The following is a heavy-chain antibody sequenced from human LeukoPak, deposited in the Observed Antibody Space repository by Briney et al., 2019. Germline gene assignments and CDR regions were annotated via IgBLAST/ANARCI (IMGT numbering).Heavy chain of an antibody. J-gene: IGHJ4*02. CDR2: IKQDGSEK. D-gene: IGHD6-19*01. CDR1: GFTPSSYW. V-gene: IGHV3-7*01. Sequence: GGSLRLSCAASGFTPSSYWMSWVRQAPGKGLEWVANIKQDGSEKYYVDSVKGRFTISRDNAKNSLYLQMNSLRAEDTAVYYCARDRGSSGWYEFDYWGQGTLVTVSS. CDR3: ARDRGSSGWYEFDY.